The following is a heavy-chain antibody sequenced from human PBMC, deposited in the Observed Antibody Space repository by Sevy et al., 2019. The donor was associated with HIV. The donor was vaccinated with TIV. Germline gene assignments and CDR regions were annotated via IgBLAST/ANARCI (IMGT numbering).Heavy chain of an antibody. J-gene: IGHJ3*02. Sequence: ASVKVSCKASGYTFTSYGISWVRQAPGQGLEWMGWISAYNGNTNYAQKLQGRVTMTTDTSTNTAYMELRSLRSDDTAVYYCARDIGPYYYGSGTTEAFDIWGQGTMVTVSS. CDR3: ARDIGPYYYGSGTTEAFDI. D-gene: IGHD3-10*01. CDR1: GYTFTSYG. V-gene: IGHV1-18*01. CDR2: ISAYNGNT.